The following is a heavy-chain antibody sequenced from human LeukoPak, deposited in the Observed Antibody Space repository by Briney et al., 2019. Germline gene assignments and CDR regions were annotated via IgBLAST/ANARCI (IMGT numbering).Heavy chain of an antibody. Sequence: GASVKVSCKASGYTFTDYYMHWVRQAPGQGLEWMGWINPNSGDTNYAQKFQGRVTMTRDTSISSAYMELSRLISDDTAVYYCARVRKGSWFGELLPPEFDYWGQGTLVTASS. CDR2: INPNSGDT. CDR3: ARVRKGSWFGELLPPEFDY. J-gene: IGHJ4*02. CDR1: GYTFTDYY. V-gene: IGHV1-2*02. D-gene: IGHD3-10*01.